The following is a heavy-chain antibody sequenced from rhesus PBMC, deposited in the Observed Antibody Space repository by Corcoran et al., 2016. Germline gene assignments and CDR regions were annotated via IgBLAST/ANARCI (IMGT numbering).Heavy chain of an antibody. J-gene: IGHJ4*01. Sequence: DVQLVESGGGLVKPGGSLRLSCVASGFTFSRYEMHWVRKAPGKGLEWVSVISESGGTIYYADSVKGRFTISRDNAKNSLFLQMNSLRAEDTAVYYCTRVGRWLAHTYFDYWGQGVLVTVSS. D-gene: IGHD6-37*01. V-gene: IGHV3-100*02. CDR2: ISESGGTI. CDR3: TRVGRWLAHTYFDY. CDR1: GFTFSRYE.